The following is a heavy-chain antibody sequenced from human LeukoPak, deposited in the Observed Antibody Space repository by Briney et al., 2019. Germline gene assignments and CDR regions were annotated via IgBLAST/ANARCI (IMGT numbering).Heavy chain of an antibody. CDR3: ARLSAYCGGDCYSPINWFDP. D-gene: IGHD2-21*02. J-gene: IGHJ5*02. Sequence: GESLKISCKGSGYSFSNYWIGWVRQMPGKGLEWMGIISPGDSVTRYSPSFQGQVTISADKSISTAYLQWSSLKASDTAMYYCARLSAYCGGDCYSPINWFDPWGQGTLVTVSS. V-gene: IGHV5-51*01. CDR1: GYSFSNYW. CDR2: ISPGDSVT.